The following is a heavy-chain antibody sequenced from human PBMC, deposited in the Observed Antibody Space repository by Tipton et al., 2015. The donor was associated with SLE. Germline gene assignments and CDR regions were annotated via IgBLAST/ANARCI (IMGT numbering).Heavy chain of an antibody. V-gene: IGHV4-30-4*01. CDR1: GGSISSGDYY. CDR3: ARRAGSGYSQRGYYFDY. Sequence: TLSLTCTVSGGSISSGDYYWSWIRQPPGKGLEWIGYIYYSGSTYYNPSLKSRVTISVDTSKNQFSLKLSSVTAADTAVYYCARRAGSGYSQRGYYFDYWGQGTLVTVSS. J-gene: IGHJ4*02. D-gene: IGHD3-22*01. CDR2: IYYSGST.